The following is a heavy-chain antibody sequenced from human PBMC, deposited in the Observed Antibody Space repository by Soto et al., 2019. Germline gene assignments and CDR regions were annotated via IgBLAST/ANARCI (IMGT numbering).Heavy chain of an antibody. J-gene: IGHJ4*02. CDR3: ARGSDIVVPPGAFDY. Sequence: RLAPGQGLEWMGGIIPIFGTANYAQKFQGRVTITADESTSTAYMELSSLRSEDTAVYYCARGSDIVVPPGAFDYCGQVTLFTVSS. V-gene: IGHV1-69*01. CDR2: IIPIFGTA. D-gene: IGHD2-2*01.